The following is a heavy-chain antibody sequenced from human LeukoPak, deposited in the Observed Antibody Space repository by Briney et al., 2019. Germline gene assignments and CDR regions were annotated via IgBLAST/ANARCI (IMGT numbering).Heavy chain of an antibody. J-gene: IGHJ4*02. CDR2: IRYDGSNK. CDR3: AKDRGYSYAPFDY. Sequence: PGGSLRLSCAASGFTFSSYGMHWVRQAPGKGLEWVAFIRYDGSNKYYADSVKGRFTISRDNSKNTLYLQMNSLRAEDTAVYYCAKDRGYSYAPFDYWGQGTLVTVSS. CDR1: GFTFSSYG. D-gene: IGHD5-18*01. V-gene: IGHV3-30*02.